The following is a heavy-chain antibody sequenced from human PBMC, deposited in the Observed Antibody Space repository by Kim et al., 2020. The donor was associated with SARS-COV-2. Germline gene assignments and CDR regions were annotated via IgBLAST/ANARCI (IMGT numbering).Heavy chain of an antibody. V-gene: IGHV7-4-1*02. CDR2: INTNTGNP. CDR1: GYIFTSYG. Sequence: ASVKVSCKASGYIFTSYGMNWVRQAPGQGLEWMGWINTNTGNPTYAQGFTGRFVFSLDSSVSTAYLQISSLKAEDTAFYYCARDRGRLWFGELSSYYYGMDVWGQGTTVTVSS. D-gene: IGHD3-10*01. J-gene: IGHJ6*02. CDR3: ARDRGRLWFGELSSYYYGMDV.